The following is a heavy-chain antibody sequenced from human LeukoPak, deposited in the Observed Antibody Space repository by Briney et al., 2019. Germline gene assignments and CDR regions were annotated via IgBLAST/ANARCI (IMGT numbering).Heavy chain of an antibody. V-gene: IGHV1-18*01. D-gene: IGHD4-17*01. CDR2: ISAYNGNT. J-gene: IGHJ3*02. Sequence: ASVKVSCKASGGTFSSYAISWVRQAPGQGLEWMGWISAYNGNTNYAQKLQGRVTMTTDTSTSTAYMELRSLRSDDTAVYYCAITTVTTKFVHAFDIWGQGTMVTVSS. CDR1: GGTFSSYA. CDR3: AITTVTTKFVHAFDI.